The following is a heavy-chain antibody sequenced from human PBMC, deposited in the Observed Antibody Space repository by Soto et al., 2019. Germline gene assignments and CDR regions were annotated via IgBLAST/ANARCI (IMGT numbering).Heavy chain of an antibody. CDR3: ARAAPNSYGYSYYFDY. CDR1: GFTFSSYD. V-gene: IGHV3-13*01. CDR2: IGTAGDT. J-gene: IGHJ4*02. Sequence: GGSLRLSCAASGFTFSSYDMHWVRQATGKGLEWVSAIGTAGDTYYPGSVKGRFTISRENAKNSLYLQMNSLRAGDTAVYYCARAAPNSYGYSYYFDYWGQGTLVTVSS. D-gene: IGHD5-18*01.